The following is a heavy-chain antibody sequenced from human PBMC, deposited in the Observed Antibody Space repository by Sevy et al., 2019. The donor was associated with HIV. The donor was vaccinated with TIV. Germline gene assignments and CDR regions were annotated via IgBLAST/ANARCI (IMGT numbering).Heavy chain of an antibody. V-gene: IGHV3-74*01. CDR2: LNGDGSDI. CDR1: GFTFSNYY. J-gene: IGHJ4*02. Sequence: GGSLRLSCAASGFTFSNYYMNWVRQGPAKGLVWVARLNGDGSDINYADSVRGRFTISRDNPKNTLYLQMSSLRGEDTAVYYCFVRIRDSSEIDYWGQGTLVTVSS. CDR3: FVRIRDSSEIDY. D-gene: IGHD6-6*01.